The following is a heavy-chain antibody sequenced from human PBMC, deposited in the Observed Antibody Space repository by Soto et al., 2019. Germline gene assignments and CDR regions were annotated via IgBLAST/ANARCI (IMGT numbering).Heavy chain of an antibody. Sequence: PSETLSLTCTVSGGSISSGDYYWSWIRQPPGKGLEWIGYIYYSGSTYYNPSLKSRVTISVDTSKNQFSLKLSSVTAADTAVYYCARVRGALYYDFWSGRSWFDPWGQGTLVTVSS. D-gene: IGHD3-3*01. CDR3: ARVRGALYYDFWSGRSWFDP. J-gene: IGHJ5*02. CDR2: IYYSGST. CDR1: GGSISSGDYY. V-gene: IGHV4-30-4*01.